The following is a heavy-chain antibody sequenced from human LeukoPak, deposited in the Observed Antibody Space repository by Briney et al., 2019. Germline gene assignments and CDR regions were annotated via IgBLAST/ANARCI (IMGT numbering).Heavy chain of an antibody. J-gene: IGHJ4*02. CDR1: GFTFSDYY. Sequence: GGSLRLSCAASGFTFSDYYMSWIRQAPGKGLEWVSYISSSGSTIYYADSVKGRFTITRDNATNSLYLQMNSLIAEDTAVYYCARAHGPAPYDFWGQGTLVTVSS. CDR3: ARAHGPAPYDF. V-gene: IGHV3-11*01. CDR2: ISSSGSTI.